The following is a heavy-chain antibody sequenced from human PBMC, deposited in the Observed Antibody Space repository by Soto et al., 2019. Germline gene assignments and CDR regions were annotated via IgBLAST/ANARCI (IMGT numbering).Heavy chain of an antibody. CDR3: AIERLYSYSGMYT. CDR1: GFTFSSYS. V-gene: IGHV3-48*01. J-gene: IGHJ6*02. Sequence: PGGSLRLCCAASGFTFSSYSMNWVRQAPGKGLEWVSYISSSSSTIYYADSVKGRFTISRDNAKNSLYLQMNSLRAEDTAVYYCAIERLYSYSGMYTLGLDNTLTISS. CDR2: ISSSSSTI. D-gene: IGHD3-22*01.